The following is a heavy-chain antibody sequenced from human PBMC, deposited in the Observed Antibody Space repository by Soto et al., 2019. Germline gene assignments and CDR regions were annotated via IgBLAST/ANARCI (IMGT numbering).Heavy chain of an antibody. V-gene: IGHV3-23*01. Sequence: GGSLRLSCAASGFTFSTYAMNWVRQAPGKGLEWVSSISGSGGNTYYADSVKGRFTISRDNSKNTLYLEMNSLRPEDTAMYYCAKTSGVIVVVTSFDHWGQGTLVTVSS. CDR2: ISGSGGNT. J-gene: IGHJ4*02. CDR3: AKTSGVIVVVTSFDH. CDR1: GFTFSTYA. D-gene: IGHD3-22*01.